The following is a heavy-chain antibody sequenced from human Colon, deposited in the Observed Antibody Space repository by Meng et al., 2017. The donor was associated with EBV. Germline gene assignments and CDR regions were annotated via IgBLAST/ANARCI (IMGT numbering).Heavy chain of an antibody. CDR3: ARVSGRSFNP. D-gene: IGHD3-10*01. CDR2: IYYIGGT. CDR1: CDSVATGRYY. J-gene: IGHJ5*02. Sequence: ESVPGLVKHSAPISLTCAVSCDSVATGRYYWSWIRQPPGKGLEWIAYIYYIGGTNYNPSLKSRLTISLDTSKNQFSLGLRSVTAADTAVYYCARVSGRSFNPWGQGTLVTVSS. V-gene: IGHV4-61*01.